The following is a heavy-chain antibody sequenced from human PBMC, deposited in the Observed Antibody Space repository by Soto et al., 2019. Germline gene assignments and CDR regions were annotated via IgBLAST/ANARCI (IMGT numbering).Heavy chain of an antibody. Sequence: GGSLRLSCAASGFTFSSYWMHWVRQAPGKGLVWVSRINSDGSSTSYADSVKGRFTISRDNAKNTLYLQMNSLRAEDTAVYYCARDKTPLSPRYSSSWYAYYYYYYGMDVWGQGTTVTVSS. J-gene: IGHJ6*02. CDR1: GFTFSSYW. CDR3: ARDKTPLSPRYSSSWYAYYYYYYGMDV. CDR2: INSDGSST. D-gene: IGHD6-13*01. V-gene: IGHV3-74*01.